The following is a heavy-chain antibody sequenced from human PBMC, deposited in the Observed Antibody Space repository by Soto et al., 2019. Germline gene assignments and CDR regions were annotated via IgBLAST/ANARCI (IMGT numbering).Heavy chain of an antibody. D-gene: IGHD3-3*01. V-gene: IGHV3-49*03. CDR1: GFTFGDYA. CDR2: IRSKAYGGTT. J-gene: IGHJ6*02. Sequence: GGSLRLSCTASGFTFGDYAMSWFRQAPGKGLEWVGFIRSKAYGGTTEYAASVKGRFTISRDDSKSIAYLQMNSLKTEDTAVYYCTSPRFLEWLPESYYYYGMDVWGQGTTVTVSS. CDR3: TSPRFLEWLPESYYYYGMDV.